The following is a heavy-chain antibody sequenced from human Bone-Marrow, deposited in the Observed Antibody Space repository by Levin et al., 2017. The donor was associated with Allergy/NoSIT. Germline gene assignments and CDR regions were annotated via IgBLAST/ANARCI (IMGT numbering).Heavy chain of an antibody. J-gene: IGHJ6*02. D-gene: IGHD2-2*02. CDR2: ISGYNGKT. CDR1: GYTFTSYD. Sequence: PRASVKVSCKASGYTFTSYDISWVRQAPGQGLEWMGWISGYNGKTNYAQKLQGRVTMTTDTSTSTAYMELRSLRSDDTAVYYCAREPSGYTGSRGFFASNQPYYSGMDVWGQGTTVTVSS. V-gene: IGHV1-18*01. CDR3: AREPSGYTGSRGFFASNQPYYSGMDV.